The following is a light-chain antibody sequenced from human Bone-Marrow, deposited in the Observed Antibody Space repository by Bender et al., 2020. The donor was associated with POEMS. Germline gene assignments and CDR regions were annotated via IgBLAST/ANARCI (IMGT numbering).Light chain of an antibody. J-gene: IGLJ3*02. V-gene: IGLV2-23*01. CDR3: CSYTGSSTWV. CDR1: SSDVGSYNY. CDR2: EGS. Sequence: QSALTQPSSVSGSPGQSITISCTGTSSDVGSYNYFPWYQPHPGKAPKLMIYEGSKRPSGVPNRFSGSKSGNTASLTISGLQAEDEADYYCCSYTGSSTWVFGGGTKLTVL.